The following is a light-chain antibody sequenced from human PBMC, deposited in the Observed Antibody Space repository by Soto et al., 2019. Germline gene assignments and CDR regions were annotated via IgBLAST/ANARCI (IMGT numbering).Light chain of an antibody. CDR2: EVV. V-gene: IGLV2-8*01. CDR3: SSSAGSNNYV. Sequence: QSVLTQPPSASGSPGQSVTISCTGTKNDIGVYDFVSWYQHHPGKAPRLIIYEVVQRPSGVPDRFSGSKSGNTASLTVSGLQAEDEADYYCSSSAGSNNYVFGTGTKLTVL. CDR1: KNDIGVYDF. J-gene: IGLJ1*01.